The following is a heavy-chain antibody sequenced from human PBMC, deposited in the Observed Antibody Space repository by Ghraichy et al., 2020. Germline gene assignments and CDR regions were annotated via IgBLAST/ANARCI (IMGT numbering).Heavy chain of an antibody. CDR3: IVLSGSASAY. J-gene: IGHJ4*02. CDR1: GFIFSSYA. CDR2: ISGSGANT. Sequence: GGSLRLSCAASGFIFSSYAMTWVRQAPGKGLEWVSSISGSGANTYHADSVKGRFTISRDNSKNTLYLQMNSLRADDTALYYCIVLSGSASAYWGQGTLVTVSS. D-gene: IGHD1-26*01. V-gene: IGHV3-23*01.